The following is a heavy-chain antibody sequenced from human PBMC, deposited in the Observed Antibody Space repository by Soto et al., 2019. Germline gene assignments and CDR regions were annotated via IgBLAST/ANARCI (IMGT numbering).Heavy chain of an antibody. CDR1: GGSISTSDYY. CDR3: ARDPRRTRGWHFDL. CDR2: VYLSGDT. D-gene: IGHD3-10*01. J-gene: IGHJ2*01. V-gene: IGHV4-31*03. Sequence: SETLSLTCTVSGGSISTSDYYWSWIRQHPVRGLEWIGYVYLSGDTFYNPPLESRVVISVETSENRFSLNLTSVTAADTAAYYCARDPRRTRGWHFDLWGRGTQVTVSS.